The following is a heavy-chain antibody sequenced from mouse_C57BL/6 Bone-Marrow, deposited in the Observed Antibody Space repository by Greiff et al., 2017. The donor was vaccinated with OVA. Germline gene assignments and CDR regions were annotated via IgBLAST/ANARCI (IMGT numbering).Heavy chain of an antibody. CDR1: GYTFTSYW. Sequence: QVQLQQPGAELVRPGTSVKMSCKASGYTFTSYWMHWVKQRPGQGLEWIGVIHPSDSYTNYNQKFKGKATLTVDTSSSTAYMQLSSLTSEDSAVYYCARRAMDYWGQGTSVTVSS. V-gene: IGHV1-59*01. CDR3: ARRAMDY. J-gene: IGHJ4*01. CDR2: IHPSDSYT.